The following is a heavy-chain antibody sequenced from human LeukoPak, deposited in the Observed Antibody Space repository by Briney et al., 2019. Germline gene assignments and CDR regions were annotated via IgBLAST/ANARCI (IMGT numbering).Heavy chain of an antibody. CDR1: GGSISGYY. D-gene: IGHD3-22*01. J-gene: IGHJ4*02. V-gene: IGHV4-59*08. Sequence: SETLSLTCTVSGGSISGYYWSWIRQPPGKGLEWIGYIHYSGSTNYNPSLKSRVTISVDTYKNKFSLKLSSVTAADTAVYYCARREYSGNRGYYGLWGQGTLVTVSS. CDR3: ARREYSGNRGYYGL. CDR2: IHYSGST.